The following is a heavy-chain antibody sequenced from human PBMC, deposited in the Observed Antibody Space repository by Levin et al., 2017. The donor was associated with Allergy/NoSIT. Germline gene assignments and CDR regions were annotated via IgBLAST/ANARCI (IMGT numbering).Heavy chain of an antibody. Sequence: ASVKVSCAASGFTFSSYAMSWVRQAPGKGLEWVSGISGSGGSTYYADSVTGRFTISRDNSKNTLYLQMNSLRAEDTAVYYCAKNGARGYTFGPSGYFEYWGQGTLVTVSS. D-gene: IGHD5-18*01. J-gene: IGHJ4*02. CDR1: GFTFSSYA. CDR3: AKNGARGYTFGPSGYFEY. CDR2: ISGSGGST. V-gene: IGHV3-23*01.